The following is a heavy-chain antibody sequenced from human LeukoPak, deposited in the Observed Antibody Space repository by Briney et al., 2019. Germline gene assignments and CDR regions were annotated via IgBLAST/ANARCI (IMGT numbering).Heavy chain of an antibody. CDR1: GGSISSSSYY. Sequence: SETLSLTCTVSGGSISSSSYYWGWIRQPPGKGLEWIGRIYYSGSTYYNPSLKSRVTISVDPCTNQFSLKLSSVTAADTAVYYCARDPPGVGVVIGDAFDIWGQGTMVTVSS. J-gene: IGHJ3*02. V-gene: IGHV4-39*07. CDR3: ARDPPGVGVVIGDAFDI. CDR2: IYYSGST. D-gene: IGHD4-23*01.